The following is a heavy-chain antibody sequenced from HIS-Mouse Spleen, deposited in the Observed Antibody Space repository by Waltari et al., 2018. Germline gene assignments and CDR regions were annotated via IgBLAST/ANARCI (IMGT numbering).Heavy chain of an antibody. CDR2: IYFSGST. CDR3: AREIPYSSSWYDWYFDL. V-gene: IGHV4-39*07. J-gene: IGHJ2*01. CDR1: WGSISSRSPR. D-gene: IGHD6-13*01. Sequence: QLQLQESGQALARPSGRLALTCTLTWGSISSRSPRWGWIRPPPGKGLEWIGSIYFSGSTYYTPSLKSRVTISVDTSKNQFSLKLSSVTAADTAVYYCAREIPYSSSWYDWYFDLWGRGTLVTVSS.